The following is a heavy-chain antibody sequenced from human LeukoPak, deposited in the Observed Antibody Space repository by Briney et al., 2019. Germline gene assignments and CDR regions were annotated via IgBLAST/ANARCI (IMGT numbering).Heavy chain of an antibody. V-gene: IGHV3-21*01. D-gene: IGHD4-11*01. CDR1: GFTFSSYS. J-gene: IGHJ4*02. CDR2: ISSSSSYI. Sequence: GGSLRLTCAASGFTFSSYSMNWVRQAPGKGLEWVSSISSSSSYIYYADSVKGRFTISRDNAKNSLYLQMNSLRAEDTAVYYCARAAQDYLYFDYWGQGTLVTVPS. CDR3: ARAAQDYLYFDY.